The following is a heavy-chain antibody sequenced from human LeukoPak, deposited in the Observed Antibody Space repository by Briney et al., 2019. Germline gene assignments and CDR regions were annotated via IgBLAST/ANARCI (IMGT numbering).Heavy chain of an antibody. V-gene: IGHV3-30-3*01. Sequence: GGSLRLSCAASGFTFSGYAMHWVRQAPGKGLEWVAVISYDGSNKYYADSVNGRFTISRDNSKNSPYLQMNSLRAEDTAVYYCARLLWFGELLTGSAFDIWGQGTMVTVSS. J-gene: IGHJ3*02. CDR3: ARLLWFGELLTGSAFDI. CDR1: GFTFSGYA. D-gene: IGHD3-10*01. CDR2: ISYDGSNK.